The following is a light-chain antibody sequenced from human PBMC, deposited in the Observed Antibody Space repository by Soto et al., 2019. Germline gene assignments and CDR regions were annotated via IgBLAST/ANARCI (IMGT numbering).Light chain of an antibody. CDR3: QQRNTWPPIP. V-gene: IGKV3-11*01. CDR2: DAS. CDR1: QSVRTY. J-gene: IGKJ5*01. Sequence: EIVGTTSPVTLPLSPWERAALSCISSQSVRTYLAWYQVKPGQAPRLLIYDASRRAPGVPARFSGSGSGTDFTLTISSLEPEDFALYYCQQRNTWPPIPFGQGTRLEI.